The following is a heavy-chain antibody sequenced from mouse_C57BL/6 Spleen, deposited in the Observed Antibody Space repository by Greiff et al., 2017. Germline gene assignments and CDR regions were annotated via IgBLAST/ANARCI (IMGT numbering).Heavy chain of an antibody. J-gene: IGHJ4*01. CDR3: TRERGTGSYYAMDY. D-gene: IGHD4-1*01. V-gene: IGHV5-9-1*02. Sequence: EVKLMESGEGLVKPGGSLKLSCAASGFTFSSYAMSWVRQTPEKRLEWVAYISSGGDYIYYADTVKGRCTSSRDNARNTLYLQMSSLKSEATAVYYCTRERGTGSYYAMDYWGQGASVTVSS. CDR1: GFTFSSYA. CDR2: ISSGGDYI.